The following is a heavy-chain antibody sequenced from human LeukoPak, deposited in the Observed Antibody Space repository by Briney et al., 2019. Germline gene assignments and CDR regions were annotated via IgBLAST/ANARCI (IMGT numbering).Heavy chain of an antibody. J-gene: IGHJ5*02. V-gene: IGHV4-4*07. CDR2: IYTSGST. Sequence: SETLSLTCTVSGGSISSYYCSWIRQPAGKGLEWIGHIYTSGSTNYNPSLKSRVTISVDTSKNQFSLKLSSVTAADTAVYYCARLTGYSSESWFDPWGQGTLVTVSS. CDR1: GGSISSYY. D-gene: IGHD3-9*01. CDR3: ARLTGYSSESWFDP.